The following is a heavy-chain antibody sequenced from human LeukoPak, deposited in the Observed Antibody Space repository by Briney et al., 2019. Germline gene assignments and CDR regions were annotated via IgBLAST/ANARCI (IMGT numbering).Heavy chain of an antibody. J-gene: IGHJ4*02. Sequence: ASVNVSCKASGDTFIGYWIHWVRQAPGQGLEWMGAINPRGDATIGAQKFQGRVTTTRDTSTSTVYIELSSLRSEDTAVYYCAREGQQLKHFDYWGQGTLVTVSS. V-gene: IGHV1-46*01. CDR3: AREGQQLKHFDY. D-gene: IGHD1-1*01. CDR2: INPRGDAT. CDR1: GDTFIGYW.